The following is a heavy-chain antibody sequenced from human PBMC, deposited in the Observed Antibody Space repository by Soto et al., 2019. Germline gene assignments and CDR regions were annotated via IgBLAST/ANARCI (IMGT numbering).Heavy chain of an antibody. D-gene: IGHD3-10*01. CDR3: TSGRRDV. J-gene: IGHJ6*02. Sequence: GGSLRLSCAASGLAFSDSALHWVRQASGKGLEWVGRIGSKAETYATVYTASVTGRFTISRDDSKNMAYLQMHSLMTEDTAVYHCTSGRRDVWGQGTTVTVSS. V-gene: IGHV3-73*01. CDR2: IGSKAETYAT. CDR1: GLAFSDSA.